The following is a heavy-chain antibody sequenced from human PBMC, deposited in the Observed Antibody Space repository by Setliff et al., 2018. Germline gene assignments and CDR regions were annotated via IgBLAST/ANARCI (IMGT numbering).Heavy chain of an antibody. CDR1: GGSISSSSYS. D-gene: IGHD3-3*01. CDR2: IYNGGNT. J-gene: IGHJ4*02. V-gene: IGHV4-39*07. CDR3: RFWSGYYKNDY. Sequence: PSETLSLTCTVSGGSISSSSYSWGWIRQPPGKGPVWIGNIYNGGNTYYNPSLESRVTMSVDTSKKQLSLKMSSVTAADTAVYYCRFWSGYYKNDYWGRGTLVTVSS.